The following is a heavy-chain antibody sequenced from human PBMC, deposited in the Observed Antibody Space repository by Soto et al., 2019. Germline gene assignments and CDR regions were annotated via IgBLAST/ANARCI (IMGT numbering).Heavy chain of an antibody. D-gene: IGHD6-25*01. CDR2: IFYSGIT. CDR1: GGSFSNYY. CDR3: ARDRSGQRMVKGYGGIGP. V-gene: IGHV4-59*01. Sequence: QVQLQESGPGLVKPSETLSLTCTVSGGSFSNYYWSWIRQTPGKGLEWIGNIFYSGITTYNPSFRSRGTTSIETAKNQLCLLWSSVTAADTAVYSCARDRSGQRMVKGYGGIGPWCQRIHVTGSS. J-gene: IGHJ5*02.